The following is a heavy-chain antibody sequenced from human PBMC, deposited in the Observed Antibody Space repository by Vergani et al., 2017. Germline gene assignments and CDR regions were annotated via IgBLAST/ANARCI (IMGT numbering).Heavy chain of an antibody. CDR1: GGTFSSYG. D-gene: IGHD3-10*01. J-gene: IGHJ4*02. V-gene: IGHV3-30*18. CDR3: AKGAGLLWFGELLGD. Sequence: QVQLVQSGAEVKKPGSSVKVSCKASGGTFSSYGMHWVRQAPGKGLEWVAVISYDGSNKYYADSVKGRFTISRDNSKNTLYLQMNSLRAEDTAVYYCAKGAGLLWFGELLGDWGQGTLVTVSS. CDR2: ISYDGSNK.